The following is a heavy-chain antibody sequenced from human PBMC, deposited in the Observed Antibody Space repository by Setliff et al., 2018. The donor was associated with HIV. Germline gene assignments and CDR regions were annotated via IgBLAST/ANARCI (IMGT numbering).Heavy chain of an antibody. V-gene: IGHV5-51*01. CDR2: IYPGDSEI. Sequence: GESLKISCKGSGYSFTSYWIGWVRQMPGKGLEWMGIIYPGDSEIRYSPSSQGQVTISVDKSMNTAYLQWSSLKASDTAMYYCVRRDNLVVTLTYYFDSWGQGTLVTVSS. CDR3: VRRDNLVVTLTYYFDS. D-gene: IGHD2-21*02. J-gene: IGHJ4*02. CDR1: GYSFTSYW.